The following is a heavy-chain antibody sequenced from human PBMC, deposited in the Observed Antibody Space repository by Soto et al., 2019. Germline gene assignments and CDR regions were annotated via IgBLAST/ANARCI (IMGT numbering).Heavy chain of an antibody. CDR1: GGSISSYY. J-gene: IGHJ5*02. Sequence: SETLSLTCSVSGGSISSYYWNWIRQPPGKGLEWIGYIYYNGNTNYNPSLRSRVILSLDTSKNQFSLKLSSVTAADTAVYYCARDKGGYSGYPTYNWFDPWGQGTLVTVSS. V-gene: IGHV4-59*01. D-gene: IGHD5-12*01. CDR3: ARDKGGYSGYPTYNWFDP. CDR2: IYYNGNT.